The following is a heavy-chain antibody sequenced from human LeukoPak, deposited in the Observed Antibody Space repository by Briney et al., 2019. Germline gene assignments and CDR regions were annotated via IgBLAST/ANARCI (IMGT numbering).Heavy chain of an antibody. V-gene: IGHV3-23*01. CDR3: ARYRLVVGATDSFDM. CDR1: GFTFSSYG. Sequence: GGSLRLSCAASGFTFSSYGMSWVRQAPGKGLEWVSAISGSGGSTYYADSVKGRFTISRDNSKNSLYLQMNSLRAEDTAVYYCARYRLVVGATDSFDMWGQGTTVTVSS. J-gene: IGHJ3*02. CDR2: ISGSGGST. D-gene: IGHD1-26*01.